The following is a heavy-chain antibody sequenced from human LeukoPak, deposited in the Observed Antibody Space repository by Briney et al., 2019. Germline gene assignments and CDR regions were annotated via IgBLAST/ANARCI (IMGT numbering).Heavy chain of an antibody. CDR1: GYTFTGYY. Sequence: ASVKVSCKASGYTFTGYYMHWVRQAPGQGLEWMGWINPNSGGTNYAQKFQGRVTMTRDTSISTAYMELSRLRSDDTAVYYCARSRYFDWLFFVYWGQGTLVTVSS. CDR3: ARSRYFDWLFFVY. V-gene: IGHV1-2*02. D-gene: IGHD3-9*01. CDR2: INPNSGGT. J-gene: IGHJ4*02.